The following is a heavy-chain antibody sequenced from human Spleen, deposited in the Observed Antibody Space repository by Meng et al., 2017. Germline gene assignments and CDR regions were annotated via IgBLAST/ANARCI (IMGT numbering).Heavy chain of an antibody. CDR1: GGTFSSYG. V-gene: IGHV1-69*06. J-gene: IGHJ6*02. D-gene: IGHD3-10*01. CDR2: IIPSFGTP. CDR3: ASAGFGAGSLRYGMDV. Sequence: SVKVSCKASGGTFSSYGISWVRQAPGQGLEWMGGIIPSFGTPNYAQKFQGRVTISADKSTSTAYMELSSLRSEDTAVYYCASAGFGAGSLRYGMDVWGQGTTVTVSS.